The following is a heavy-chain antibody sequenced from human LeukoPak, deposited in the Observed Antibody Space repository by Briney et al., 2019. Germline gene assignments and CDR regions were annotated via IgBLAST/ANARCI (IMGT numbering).Heavy chain of an antibody. CDR1: GFTFSSYA. D-gene: IGHD6-19*01. CDR3: ARGGIAVAGSTRGQFDY. J-gene: IGHJ4*02. CDR2: ISHDGSNK. Sequence: SGRSLRLSCAASGFTFSSYAMHWVRQAPGKGLEWVAVISHDGSNKYYADSVKGRFTISRDNSKNTLYLQMNSLRAEDTAVYYCARGGIAVAGSTRGQFDYWGQGTLVTVSS. V-gene: IGHV3-30-3*01.